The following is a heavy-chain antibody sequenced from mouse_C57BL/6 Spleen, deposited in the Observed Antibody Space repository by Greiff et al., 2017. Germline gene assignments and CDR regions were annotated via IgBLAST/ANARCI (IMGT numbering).Heavy chain of an antibody. CDR3: ASVPYYGTPYYFDY. CDR2: IHPNSGST. J-gene: IGHJ2*01. Sequence: VQLQQPGAELVKPGASVKLSCKASGYTFTSYWMHWVKQRPGQGLEWIGMIHPNSGSTNYNEKFKSKATLTVDKSSSTAYMQLSSLTSEDSAVYYCASVPYYGTPYYFDYWGQGTTLTVSS. CDR1: GYTFTSYW. V-gene: IGHV1-64*01. D-gene: IGHD1-1*01.